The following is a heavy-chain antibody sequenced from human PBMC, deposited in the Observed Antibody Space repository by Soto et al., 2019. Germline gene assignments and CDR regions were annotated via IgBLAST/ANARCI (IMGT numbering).Heavy chain of an antibody. Sequence: QVQLVQSGAEVKKPGASVKVSCKASGYTFTSYGISWVRQAPGQGLEWMGWISAYNGNTNYAQKLQGRVTMTTDTSTSTAYRELRSLRSDDTAVYYCARDLGDYIWGSYHTGFDYWGQGTLVTVSS. D-gene: IGHD3-16*02. CDR2: ISAYNGNT. J-gene: IGHJ4*02. CDR1: GYTFTSYG. V-gene: IGHV1-18*01. CDR3: ARDLGDYIWGSYHTGFDY.